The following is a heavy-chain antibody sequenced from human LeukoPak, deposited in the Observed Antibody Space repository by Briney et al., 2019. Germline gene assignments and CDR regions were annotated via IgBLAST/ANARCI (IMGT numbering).Heavy chain of an antibody. CDR1: GYTFSNYG. CDR2: ISTYNGNT. D-gene: IGHD6-13*01. J-gene: IGHJ4*02. Sequence: ASVKVSCKASGYTFSNYGITWVRQAPGQGLECVGWISTYNGNTKYAQKVQGRVTLTKDTSTTTAYMELRSLRSDDTAVYYCARVSLVRIAAASTMDYWGQGSLVTVSS. CDR3: ARVSLVRIAAASTMDY. V-gene: IGHV1-18*01.